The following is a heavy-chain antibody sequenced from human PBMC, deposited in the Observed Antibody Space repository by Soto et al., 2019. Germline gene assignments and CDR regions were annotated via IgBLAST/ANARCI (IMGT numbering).Heavy chain of an antibody. CDR1: GFTFSSFS. J-gene: IGHJ4*02. V-gene: IGHV3-30-3*01. D-gene: IGHD6-19*01. Sequence: QVQLVESGGGVVQPGRSLRLSCAASGFTFSSFSLHWVRQAPGKGLEWLALISYDGSNKYNADSVKGRFTISRDNSNNTLYLQLNSLRPEDTAVYYCARTTTVAGTPDFDYWGQGTLVTVSS. CDR2: ISYDGSNK. CDR3: ARTTTVAGTPDFDY.